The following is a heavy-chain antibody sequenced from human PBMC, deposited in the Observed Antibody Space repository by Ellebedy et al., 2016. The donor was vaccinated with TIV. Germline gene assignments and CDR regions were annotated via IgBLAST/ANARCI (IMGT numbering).Heavy chain of an antibody. CDR3: ARGGWLVLGY. J-gene: IGHJ4*02. Sequence: GESLKISCAASGFTFSSYSMNWVRQAPGKGLEWVSYISSSSSTIYYADSVKGRFTISRDNAKNSLYLQMNSLRAEDTAVYYCARGGWLVLGYWGQGTLVTVSS. CDR1: GFTFSSYS. CDR2: ISSSSSTI. V-gene: IGHV3-48*01. D-gene: IGHD6-19*01.